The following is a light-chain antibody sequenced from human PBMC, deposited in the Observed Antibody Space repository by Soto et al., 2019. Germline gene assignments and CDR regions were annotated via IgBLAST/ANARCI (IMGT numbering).Light chain of an antibody. CDR3: SSYAGGDSFGVI. J-gene: IGLJ2*01. CDR1: SSDVGGYNY. CDR2: ASS. Sequence: QSALTQPASVSGSPGQSITISCTGTSSDVGGYNYVSWYQHHPGKAPRLMIYASSNRPSGVSHRFSGSRSGNTASLTISGLQAEDEADYHCSSYAGGDSFGVIFGGGTKLTVL. V-gene: IGLV2-14*01.